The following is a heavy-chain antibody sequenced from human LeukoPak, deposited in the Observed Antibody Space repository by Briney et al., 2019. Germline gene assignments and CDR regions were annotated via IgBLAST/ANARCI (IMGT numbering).Heavy chain of an antibody. CDR2: IYYRGST. V-gene: IGHV4-39*01. J-gene: IGHJ1*01. CDR3: ARRRYYDSTGYLD. D-gene: IGHD3-22*01. Sequence: PSETLSLTCTISGDSISSSSYYWGWIRQPPGKGLEWIGDIYYRGSTYYNPSLKSRVSISIDTSNNQFSLTLNSVTAADTALCFCARRRYYDSTGYLDWGQGILVTVSS. CDR1: GDSISSSSYY.